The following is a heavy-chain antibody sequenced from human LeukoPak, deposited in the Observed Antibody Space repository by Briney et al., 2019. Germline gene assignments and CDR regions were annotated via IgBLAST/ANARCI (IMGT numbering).Heavy chain of an antibody. CDR1: GFTFSRHG. D-gene: IGHD3-22*01. CDR3: AREDYYDSSGYYYRSYYFDY. V-gene: IGHV3-30*03. CDR2: ISNDGSRK. J-gene: IGHJ4*02. Sequence: PGGSLRLSCAPSGFTFSRHGMHWVRQAPGKGLEWVAIISNDGSRKYYADSVKGRFTISRDNSKNTLYLQMNSLRAEDTAVYYCAREDYYDSSGYYYRSYYFDYWGQGTLVTVSS.